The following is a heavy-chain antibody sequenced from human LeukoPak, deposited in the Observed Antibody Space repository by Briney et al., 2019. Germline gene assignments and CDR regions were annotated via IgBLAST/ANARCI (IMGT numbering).Heavy chain of an antibody. CDR2: IYSGGST. V-gene: IGHV3-53*01. CDR1: GFTVSSNY. Sequence: GGSLRLSCAASGFTVSSNYMSWVRQAPGKGLEWVSVIYSGGSTYYADSVKGRFTISRDNSKNTLYLQMNSLRAEDTAVYYCARDRRYCSSTSCPGGFDYWGQGTLVTVSS. J-gene: IGHJ4*02. D-gene: IGHD2-2*01. CDR3: ARDRRYCSSTSCPGGFDY.